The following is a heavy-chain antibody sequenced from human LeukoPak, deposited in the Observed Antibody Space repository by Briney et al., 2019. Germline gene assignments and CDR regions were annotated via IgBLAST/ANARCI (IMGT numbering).Heavy chain of an antibody. CDR2: INQDGSEK. Sequence: GGSLRLSCAASGFTFSNYWMSWVRQAPGKGLEWVANINQDGSEKYSVDSVKGRFTISRDNAKNSLYLQMNSLRAEDTAVYYCARAYYFDSRNYYNPTSSFDYWGQGTLVTVSS. CDR1: GFTFSNYW. CDR3: ARAYYFDSRNYYNPTSSFDY. J-gene: IGHJ4*02. D-gene: IGHD3-10*01. V-gene: IGHV3-7*04.